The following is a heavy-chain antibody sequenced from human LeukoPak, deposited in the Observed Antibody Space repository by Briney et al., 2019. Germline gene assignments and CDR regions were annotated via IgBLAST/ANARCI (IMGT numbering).Heavy chain of an antibody. Sequence: PSETLSLTCTVSDGSFYSYYWSWIRQPPGKGLEWIGHVSYSGSTNYNPSLNSRVTISVDTSKNQFSLKLSSVTAADTAVYYCARSITSSWYGDFQHWGQGTLVTVSS. CDR3: ARSITSSWYGDFQH. CDR2: VSYSGST. CDR1: DGSFYSYY. V-gene: IGHV4-59*01. D-gene: IGHD6-13*01. J-gene: IGHJ1*01.